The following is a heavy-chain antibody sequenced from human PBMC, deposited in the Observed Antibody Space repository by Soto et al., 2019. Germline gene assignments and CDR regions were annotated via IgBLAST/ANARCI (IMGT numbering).Heavy chain of an antibody. D-gene: IGHD3-10*01. CDR1: GFTFSSYG. Sequence: QVQLVESGGGVVQPGRSLRLSCAASGFTFSSYGMHWVRQAPGKGLEWVAVISYDGSNKYYADSVKGRFTISRDNSKNTLYLQMNSLRAEDTAVYYCAKDPGSRGGWGQGTLVTVSS. J-gene: IGHJ4*02. CDR3: AKDPGSRGG. CDR2: ISYDGSNK. V-gene: IGHV3-30*18.